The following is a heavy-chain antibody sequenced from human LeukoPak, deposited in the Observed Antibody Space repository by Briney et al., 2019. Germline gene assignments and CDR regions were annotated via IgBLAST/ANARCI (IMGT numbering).Heavy chain of an antibody. V-gene: IGHV3-74*01. J-gene: IGHJ4*02. CDR3: ARGSVPGYSSSWYLFDY. CDR2: INSDGSST. CDR1: GFTFSSYW. Sequence: PGGSLRLSCAASGFTFSSYWMHWVRQAPGKGLVWVSRINSDGSSTSYADSVKGRFIISRDNAKNALYLQMNSLRAEDTAVYYCARGSVPGYSSSWYLFDYWGQGTLVTVSS. D-gene: IGHD6-13*01.